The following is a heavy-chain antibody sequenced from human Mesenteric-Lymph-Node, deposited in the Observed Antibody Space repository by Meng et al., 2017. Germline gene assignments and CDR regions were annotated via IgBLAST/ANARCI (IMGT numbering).Heavy chain of an antibody. D-gene: IGHD5-12*01. Sequence: QVQLQESGPGLVKPSQTLSLTCTVSGGSISSGDYYWSWIRQPPGKGLEWIGYIYYSGSTYYNPSLKSRITISVDTSKNQFSLRLTSVTAADTAVYYCAGDRRGVAKVDYWGQGTLVTVSS. CDR3: AGDRRGVAKVDY. J-gene: IGHJ4*02. CDR1: GGSISSGDYY. CDR2: IYYSGST. V-gene: IGHV4-30-4*01.